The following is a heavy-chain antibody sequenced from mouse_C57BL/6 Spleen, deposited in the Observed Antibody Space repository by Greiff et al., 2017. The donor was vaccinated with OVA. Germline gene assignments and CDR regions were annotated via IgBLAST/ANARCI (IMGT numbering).Heavy chain of an antibody. V-gene: IGHV1-80*01. CDR3: AREGTAQAIYAMDY. D-gene: IGHD3-2*02. CDR2: IYPGDGDT. CDR1: GYAFSSYW. Sequence: QVQLKESGAELVKPGASVKISCKASGYAFSSYWMNWVKQRPGKGLEWIGQIYPGDGDTNYNGKFKGKATLTADKSSSTAYMQLSSLTSEDSAVYFCAREGTAQAIYAMDYWGQGTSVTVSS. J-gene: IGHJ4*01.